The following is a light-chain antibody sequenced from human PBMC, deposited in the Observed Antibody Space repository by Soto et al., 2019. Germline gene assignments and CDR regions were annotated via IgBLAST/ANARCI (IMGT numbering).Light chain of an antibody. Sequence: DIQLTQSPSFLSASVGDRVTITFRASQGISSYLAWYQQKPGKAPKLLIYAASTLQSGVPSRFSGSGSGTEFTLTISSLQSEDFAVYYCQQYHNWPITFGQGTRLEIK. J-gene: IGKJ5*01. V-gene: IGKV1-9*01. CDR2: AAS. CDR1: QGISSY. CDR3: QQYHNWPIT.